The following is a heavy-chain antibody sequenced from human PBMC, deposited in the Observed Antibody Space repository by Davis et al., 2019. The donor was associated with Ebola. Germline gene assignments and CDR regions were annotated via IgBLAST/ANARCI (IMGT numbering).Heavy chain of an antibody. CDR2: INPSGGST. CDR1: ASTFTSSY. Sequence: ASVKVSCKASASTFTSSYIHWVRQAPGQGLEWMGIINPSGGSTSYPQKFQGRVTLTRDPSTNTVYMELSNLRSEDTAMYYCARTTMPLIPAFDIWGQGTVVTVSS. D-gene: IGHD1-1*01. CDR3: ARTTMPLIPAFDI. J-gene: IGHJ3*02. V-gene: IGHV1-46*01.